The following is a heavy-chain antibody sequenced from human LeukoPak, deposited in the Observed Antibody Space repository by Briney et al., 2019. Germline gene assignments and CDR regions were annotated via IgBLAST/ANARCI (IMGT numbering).Heavy chain of an antibody. CDR1: GFRFDSFY. J-gene: IGHJ4*02. D-gene: IGHD3-22*01. CDR2: ISASGAVP. Sequence: GGSLRLSCAASGFRFDSFYMGWIRQVPGKGLDYIALISASGAVPYYAESVEGRFTISRDNAKNSVSLQMNSLSADDTSIYYCARSLIVASEDYWGQGTQVIVSS. V-gene: IGHV3-11*04. CDR3: ARSLIVASEDY.